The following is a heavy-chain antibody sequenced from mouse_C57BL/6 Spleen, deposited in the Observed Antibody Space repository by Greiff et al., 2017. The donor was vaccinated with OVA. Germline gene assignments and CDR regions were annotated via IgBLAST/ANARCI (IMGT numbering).Heavy chain of an antibody. CDR3: ARNYGSSYGSFDY. J-gene: IGHJ2*01. CDR1: GYTFTTYP. V-gene: IGHV1-47*01. CDR2: FHPYNDDT. D-gene: IGHD1-1*01. Sequence: VQGVESGAELVKPGASVKMSCKASGYTFTTYPIEWMKQNHGKSLEWIGNFHPYNDDTKYNEKFKGKATLTVEKSSSTVYLELSRLTSDDSAVYYCARNYGSSYGSFDYWGQGTTLTVSS.